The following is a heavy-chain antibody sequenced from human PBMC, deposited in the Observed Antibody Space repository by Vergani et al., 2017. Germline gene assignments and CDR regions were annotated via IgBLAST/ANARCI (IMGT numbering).Heavy chain of an antibody. CDR3: ARYGVAAAGTAFDY. D-gene: IGHD6-13*01. CDR1: GGSISSSSYY. V-gene: IGHV4-39*07. J-gene: IGHJ4*02. Sequence: QVQLQESGPGLVKPSETLSLTCTVSGGSISSSSYYWGWIRQPPGKGLEWIGEINHSGSTNYNPSLKSRVTISVDTSKNQFSLKLSSVTAADTAVYYCARYGVAAAGTAFDYWGQGTLVTVSS. CDR2: INHSGST.